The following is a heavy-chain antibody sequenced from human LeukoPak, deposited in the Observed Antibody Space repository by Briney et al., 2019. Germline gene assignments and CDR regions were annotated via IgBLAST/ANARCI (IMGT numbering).Heavy chain of an antibody. CDR3: ARDDPPTEVVAAT. CDR2: IIPILGIA. CDR1: GGTFSSYA. V-gene: IGHV1-69*04. Sequence: AASVKVSCKASGGTFSSYAISWVRQAPGQGLEWMGRIIPILGIANYAQKFQGRVTITADKSTSTAYMELSSLRSEDTAVYYCARDDPPTEVVAATWGQGTLVTVSS. D-gene: IGHD2-15*01. J-gene: IGHJ4*02.